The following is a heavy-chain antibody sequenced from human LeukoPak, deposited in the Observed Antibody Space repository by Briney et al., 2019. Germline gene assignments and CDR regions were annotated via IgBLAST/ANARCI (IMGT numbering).Heavy chain of an antibody. J-gene: IGHJ5*02. CDR1: GYTFTSYG. D-gene: IGHD2-2*01. CDR3: ARGVRMNCSSSSCLNWFDP. V-gene: IGHV1-18*01. Sequence: ASVKVSCKASGYTFTSYGISWVRQAPGQGLEWMGWISAYNGNTNYAQKLQGRVTMTTDTSTSTAYMELRSLRSDDTAVYYWARGVRMNCSSSSCLNWFDPLGQGTLVTVSS. CDR2: ISAYNGNT.